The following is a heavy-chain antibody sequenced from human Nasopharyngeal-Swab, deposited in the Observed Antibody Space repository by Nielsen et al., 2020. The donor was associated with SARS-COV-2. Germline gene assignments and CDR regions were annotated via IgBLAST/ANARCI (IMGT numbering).Heavy chain of an antibody. CDR3: ARGAATGHFDY. V-gene: IGHV3-23*01. J-gene: IGHJ4*02. Sequence: VRQAPGKGLEWVSAISGSGGSTYYADSVKGRFTISRDNSKSTLYLQMNSLRAEDTAVYYCARGAATGHFDYWGQGTLVTVSS. CDR2: ISGSGGST. D-gene: IGHD1-14*01.